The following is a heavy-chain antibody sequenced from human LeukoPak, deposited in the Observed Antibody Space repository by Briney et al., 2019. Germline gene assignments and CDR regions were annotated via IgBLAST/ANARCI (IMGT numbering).Heavy chain of an antibody. V-gene: IGHV3-20*04. CDR1: GFSFPYG. CDR3: ARSRYDILTGYYND. Sequence: GGSLRLSCEASGFSFPYGMSWVRQAPGKGLEWVSGISWNSGSIGYADSVKGRFTISRDNAKNSLYLQMNSLRAEDTAVYYCARSRYDILTGYYNDWGQGALVTVSS. CDR2: ISWNSGSI. J-gene: IGHJ4*02. D-gene: IGHD3-9*01.